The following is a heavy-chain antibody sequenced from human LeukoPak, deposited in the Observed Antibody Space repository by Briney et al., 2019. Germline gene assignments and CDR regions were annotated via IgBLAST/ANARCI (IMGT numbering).Heavy chain of an antibody. CDR2: INAGNGNT. J-gene: IGHJ6*02. D-gene: IGHD6-13*01. CDR3: GRDTGYSSSRNYYYYGMDV. Sequence: ASVKVSCKASGYTFTSYAMHWVRQAPGQRLEWMGWINAGNGNTKYSQKFQGRVTITRDTSASTAYMELSSLRSEDTAVYYCGRDTGYSSSRNYYYYGMDVWGQGTTVTVSS. V-gene: IGHV1-3*01. CDR1: GYTFTSYA.